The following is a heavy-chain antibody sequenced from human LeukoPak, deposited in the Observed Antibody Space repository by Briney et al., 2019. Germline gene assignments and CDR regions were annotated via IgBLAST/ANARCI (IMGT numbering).Heavy chain of an antibody. Sequence: AGGSLRLSCAASGFTFINYAMSWVRQAPGKGLEWVSGISGPGGSTYYADSVKGRFTISRDNSKNTLYLQMNSLRAEDTAAYYCAKLWDSGTYFYFDYWGQGTLVTVSS. CDR1: GFTFINYA. CDR3: AKLWDSGTYFYFDY. CDR2: ISGPGGST. J-gene: IGHJ4*02. D-gene: IGHD1-26*01. V-gene: IGHV3-23*01.